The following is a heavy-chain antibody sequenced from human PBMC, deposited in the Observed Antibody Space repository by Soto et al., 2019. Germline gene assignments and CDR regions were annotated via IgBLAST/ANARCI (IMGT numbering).Heavy chain of an antibody. CDR2: IYYSGST. CDR3: ASIKSSYYYYMDV. CDR1: GGSISSYY. D-gene: IGHD6-6*01. V-gene: IGHV4-59*08. Sequence: PSETLSLTCTVSGGSISSYYWSWTRQPPGKGLEWIGYIYYSGSTNYNPSLKSRVTISVDTSKDQFSLKLSSVTAADTAVYYCASIKSSYYYYMDVWGKGTTVTVSS. J-gene: IGHJ6*03.